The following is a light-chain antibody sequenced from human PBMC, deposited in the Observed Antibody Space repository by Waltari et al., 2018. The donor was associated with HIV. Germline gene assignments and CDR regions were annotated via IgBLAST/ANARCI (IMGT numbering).Light chain of an antibody. V-gene: IGLV1-44*01. CDR2: GNT. CDR3: AAWDDSLNGEVV. J-gene: IGLJ2*01. CDR1: NSNIGSNT. Sequence: SVLTQPPSASGTPGQRVTISCSGRNSNIGSNTVNWYQQLPGTAPKLLIYGNTQRPSGVPDRFSGSKSGTSASLAISGLQSEDEADYYCAAWDDSLNGEVVFGGGTKLTVL.